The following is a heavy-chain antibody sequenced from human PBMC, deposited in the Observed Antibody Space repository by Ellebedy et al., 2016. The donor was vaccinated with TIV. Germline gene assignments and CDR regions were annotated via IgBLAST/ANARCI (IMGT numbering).Heavy chain of an antibody. Sequence: GESLKISXAASGFSSSDYYMSWIRQAPGKGLEWVSYISDSGSMIHYADSVKGRFTISRDNSKNSLYLQMNNLRAEDTAVYYCARISSGRSFYGMDVWGQGPTVTVSS. CDR1: GFSSSDYY. D-gene: IGHD6-19*01. V-gene: IGHV3-11*01. J-gene: IGHJ6*02. CDR3: ARISSGRSFYGMDV. CDR2: ISDSGSMI.